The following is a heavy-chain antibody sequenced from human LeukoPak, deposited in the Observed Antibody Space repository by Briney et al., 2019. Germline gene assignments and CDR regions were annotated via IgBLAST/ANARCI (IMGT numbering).Heavy chain of an antibody. J-gene: IGHJ4*02. D-gene: IGHD2-21*02. Sequence: SETLSLTCTVSDGSISSSSYYWGWLRQPPGKGLEWIGRIYYSGSTYYNPSLKSRVTISVDTSKNQFSLKLSSVTAADTAVYYCARPTLPQYCGGDCYHFDYWGQGTLVTVSS. CDR2: IYYSGST. CDR1: DGSISSSSYY. V-gene: IGHV4-39*01. CDR3: ARPTLPQYCGGDCYHFDY.